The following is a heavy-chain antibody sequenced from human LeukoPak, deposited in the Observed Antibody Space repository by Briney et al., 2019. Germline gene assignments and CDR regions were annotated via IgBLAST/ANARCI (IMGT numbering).Heavy chain of an antibody. V-gene: IGHV4-4*07. CDR3: ARERVDSSGYYGGIDY. D-gene: IGHD3-22*01. CDR1: GGSIGSYY. J-gene: IGHJ4*02. CDR2: IYTSGST. Sequence: SETLSLTCTVSGGSIGSYYWSWIRQPAGKGLEWIGRIYTSGSTNYNPSLKSRVTMSVDTSKNQFSLKLSSVTAADTAVYYCARERVDSSGYYGGIDYWGQGTLVTVSS.